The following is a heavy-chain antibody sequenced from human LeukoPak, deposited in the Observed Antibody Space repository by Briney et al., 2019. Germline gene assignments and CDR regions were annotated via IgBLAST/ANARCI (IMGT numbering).Heavy chain of an antibody. D-gene: IGHD3-22*01. V-gene: IGHV3-23*01. CDR1: GFTFSSYA. Sequence: GALRLSCAASGFTFSSYAMSWVRQAPGKGLEWVSAISGSGGSTYYADSVKGRFTLSRDNSKNTLYLQMNSLRAEDTAVYYCAKDPEAYYYDSSGFPLGYWGQGTLVTVSS. CDR2: ISGSGGST. J-gene: IGHJ4*02. CDR3: AKDPEAYYYDSSGFPLGY.